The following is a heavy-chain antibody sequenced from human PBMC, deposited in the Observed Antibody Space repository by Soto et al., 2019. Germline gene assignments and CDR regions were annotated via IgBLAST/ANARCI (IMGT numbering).Heavy chain of an antibody. D-gene: IGHD6-19*01. CDR2: THYSGSA. V-gene: IGHV4-39*07. CDR3: ARAVAGSLNYFDY. J-gene: IGHJ4*02. Sequence: SETPSLTCTVSGGSISSGSYHWGWIRQAPGKGLEWIGNTHYSGSAYYNPSLKSRVTISVDTSKNQFSLKLSSVTAADTAVYYCARAVAGSLNYFDYWGQGTLVTVSS. CDR1: GGSISSGSYH.